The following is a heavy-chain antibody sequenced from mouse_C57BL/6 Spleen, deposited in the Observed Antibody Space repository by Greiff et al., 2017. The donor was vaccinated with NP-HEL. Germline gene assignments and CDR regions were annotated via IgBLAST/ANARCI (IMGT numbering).Heavy chain of an antibody. CDR1: GYTFTDYE. CDR2: IDPETGGT. D-gene: IGHD2-4*01. V-gene: IGHV1-15*01. J-gene: IGHJ3*01. Sequence: QVHVKQSGAELVRPGASVTLSCKASGYTFTDYEMHWVKQTPVHGLEWIGAIDPETGGTAYNQKFKGKAILTADKSSSTAYMELRSLTSEDSAVYYCTRRVLHYDYERFAYWGQGTLVTVSA. CDR3: TRRVLHYDYERFAY.